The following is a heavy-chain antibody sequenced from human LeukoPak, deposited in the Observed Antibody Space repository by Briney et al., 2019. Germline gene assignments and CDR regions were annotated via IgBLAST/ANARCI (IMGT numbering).Heavy chain of an antibody. D-gene: IGHD3-3*01. CDR3: ARDLEMYNSLINDY. Sequence: GRSLRLSCTASGFTFGDYAMSWVRQAPGKGLEWVAVISYDGSNKYYADSVKGRFTISRDNSKNTLYLQMNSLRAEDTAVYYCARDLEMYNSLINDYWGQGTLVTVSS. CDR2: ISYDGSNK. V-gene: IGHV3-30-3*01. J-gene: IGHJ4*02. CDR1: GFTFGDYA.